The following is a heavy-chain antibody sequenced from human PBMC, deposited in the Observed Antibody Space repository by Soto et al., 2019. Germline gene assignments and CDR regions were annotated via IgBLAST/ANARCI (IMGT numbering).Heavy chain of an antibody. J-gene: IGHJ4*02. V-gene: IGHV3-33*01. D-gene: IGHD5-12*01. Sequence: QVHLVESGGGVVQPGRSLTLSCEASGFSFNVFGMHWVRQAPGKGLEWVAIIGHVGNDIHYVDSVKGRFTISRDNSKNTLNLQMDSLRAEDTAVYYCGRDLHRGYVGDYWGQGTVVIVSP. CDR3: GRDLHRGYVGDY. CDR1: GFSFNVFG. CDR2: IGHVGNDI.